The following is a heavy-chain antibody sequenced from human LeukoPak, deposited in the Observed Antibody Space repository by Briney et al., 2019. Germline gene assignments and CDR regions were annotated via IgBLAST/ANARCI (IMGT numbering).Heavy chain of an antibody. CDR2: ISSSSSTI. J-gene: IGHJ4*02. D-gene: IGHD4-17*01. Sequence: GGSLRLSCAASGFTFSSYSMNWVRQAPVKGLEWVSYISSSSSTIYYADSVKGRFTISRDNAKNSLYLQMNSQRAEDTAVYYCASSYGDYDDYWGQGTLVTVSS. V-gene: IGHV3-48*01. CDR3: ASSYGDYDDY. CDR1: GFTFSSYS.